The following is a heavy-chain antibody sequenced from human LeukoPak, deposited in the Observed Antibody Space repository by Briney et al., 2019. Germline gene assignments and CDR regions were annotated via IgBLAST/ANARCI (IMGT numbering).Heavy chain of an antibody. CDR3: ARAIAAAGNTWFDP. Sequence: QPGGSLRLSCAASGFTFSSYAMHWVRQAPGKALERVAVISYDGSNKYYADSVKGRFTISRDNSKNTLYLQMNSLRPEDTAVYYCARAIAAAGNTWFDPWGQGTLVTVSS. CDR1: GFTFSSYA. J-gene: IGHJ5*02. D-gene: IGHD6-13*01. CDR2: ISYDGSNK. V-gene: IGHV3-30*04.